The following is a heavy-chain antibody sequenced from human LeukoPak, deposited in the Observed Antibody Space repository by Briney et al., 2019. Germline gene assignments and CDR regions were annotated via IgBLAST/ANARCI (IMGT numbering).Heavy chain of an antibody. CDR3: ARDPYIAVAGYPPPNWFDP. D-gene: IGHD6-19*01. J-gene: IGHJ5*02. V-gene: IGHV1-46*01. Sequence: ASVKVSCKASGYTVTSYYMHWVRQAPGQGPEWMAILNPSGGSSNYAQKFQGRATLTRATSTGTVYMELSSLRSEDTAVYYCARDPYIAVAGYPPPNWFDPWGQGTLVTVSS. CDR1: GYTVTSYY. CDR2: LNPSGGSS.